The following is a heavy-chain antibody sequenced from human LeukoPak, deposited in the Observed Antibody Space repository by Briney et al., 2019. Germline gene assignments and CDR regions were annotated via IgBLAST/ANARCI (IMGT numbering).Heavy chain of an antibody. CDR1: GFTFSSYA. CDR2: ISRSGGST. J-gene: IGHJ4*02. CDR3: AKARYYYDSSGPTDY. D-gene: IGHD3-22*01. Sequence: GGSLRLSCAASGFTFSSYAMSWVRQAPGKGLEWVSAISRSGGSTYYADSVKGRFTISRDNSKNTLYLQMNSLRAEDTAVYYCAKARYYYDSSGPTDYWGQGTLVTVSS. V-gene: IGHV3-23*01.